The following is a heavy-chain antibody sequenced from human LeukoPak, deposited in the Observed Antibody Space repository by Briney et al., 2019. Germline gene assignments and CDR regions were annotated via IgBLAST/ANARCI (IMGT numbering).Heavy chain of an antibody. CDR1: GFTFSSYG. V-gene: IGHV3-33*03. CDR3: AKDQSGTYHIFDS. Sequence: GGSLRLSCAASGFTFSSYGMHWVRQAPGKGLEWVAVIWYDGSNKYYADSVKGRFTISRDNAKTTLYLEMNSLRTEDTAVYYCAKDQSGTYHIFDSWGQGTRVTVSS. J-gene: IGHJ4*02. D-gene: IGHD1-26*01. CDR2: IWYDGSNK.